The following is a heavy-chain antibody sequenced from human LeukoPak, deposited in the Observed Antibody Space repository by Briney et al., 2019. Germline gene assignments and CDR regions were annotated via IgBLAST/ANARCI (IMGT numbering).Heavy chain of an antibody. CDR2: IYYSGST. V-gene: IGHV4-59*01. Sequence: SSETLSLTCTVSGGSISSYYWNWIRQPPGKGLEWIGYIYYSGSTNYNPSLKSRVTISVDPSKNQFSLKLSSVTAADTAVYYCARGADSSGYYSIFYFDYWGQGTLVTVSS. CDR3: ARGADSSGYYSIFYFDY. D-gene: IGHD3-22*01. CDR1: GGSISSYY. J-gene: IGHJ4*02.